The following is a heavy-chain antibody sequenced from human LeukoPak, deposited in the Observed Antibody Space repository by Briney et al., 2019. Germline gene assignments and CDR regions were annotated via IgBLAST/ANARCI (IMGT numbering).Heavy chain of an antibody. V-gene: IGHV4-34*01. CDR1: GGSFSGYY. D-gene: IGHD1-26*01. CDR2: INHSGST. CDR3: ARTVGATRPFDY. Sequence: PSETLSLTCAVYGGSFSGYYWSWIRQPPGKGLEWIGEINHSGSTNYNPSLKSRVTISVDTSKNQISLKVSSVTAADTAVYYCARTVGATRPFDYWGQGTLVTVSS. J-gene: IGHJ4*01.